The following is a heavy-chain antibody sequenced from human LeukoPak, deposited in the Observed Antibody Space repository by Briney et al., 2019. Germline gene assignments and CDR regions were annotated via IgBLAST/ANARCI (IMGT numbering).Heavy chain of an antibody. Sequence: GGSLRLSCAASGFTFSSYGMHWVRQAPGKGLEWVAVIWYDGSNKYYADSVKGRFTISRDNSKNTLYLQMNSLRAEDTAVYYRAREGGRSHTYYFDYWGQGTLVTVSS. CDR1: GFTFSSYG. CDR3: AREGGRSHTYYFDY. J-gene: IGHJ4*02. CDR2: IWYDGSNK. V-gene: IGHV3-33*01.